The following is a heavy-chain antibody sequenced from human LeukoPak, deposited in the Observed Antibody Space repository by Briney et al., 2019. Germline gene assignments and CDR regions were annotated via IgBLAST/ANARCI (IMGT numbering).Heavy chain of an antibody. V-gene: IGHV1-2*02. D-gene: IGHD3-10*01. CDR2: INPNSGGT. CDR1: GYTFTSYY. Sequence: ASVKVSCKASGYTFTSYYMHWVRQAPGQGLEWMGWINPNSGGTNYAQKFQGRVTMTRDTSISTAYMELSRLRSDDTAVYYCARVFPTGFSGGGMDVWGQGTTVTVSS. J-gene: IGHJ6*02. CDR3: ARVFPTGFSGGGMDV.